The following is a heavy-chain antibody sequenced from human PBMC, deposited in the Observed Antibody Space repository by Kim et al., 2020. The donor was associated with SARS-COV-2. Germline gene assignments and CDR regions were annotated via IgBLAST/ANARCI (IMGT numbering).Heavy chain of an antibody. CDR2: MSATSGTT. Sequence: GGSLRLSCAASGFSFSSYAMSWVRQAPGKGLEWVAAMSATSGTTYYADSVQGRFVMSRDNSRSTLHLQMASLTVEDTAVYYCAKDFGEGRVYFYSWC. CDR3: AKDFGEGRVYFYS. D-gene: IGHD3-10*01. CDR1: GFSFSSYA. J-gene: IGHJ5*01. V-gene: IGHV3-23*01.